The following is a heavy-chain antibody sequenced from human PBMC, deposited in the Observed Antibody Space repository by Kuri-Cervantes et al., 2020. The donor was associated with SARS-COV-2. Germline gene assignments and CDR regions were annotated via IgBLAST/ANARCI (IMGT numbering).Heavy chain of an antibody. V-gene: IGHV3-53*01. CDR1: GFTFSSYA. CDR2: IYSGGST. J-gene: IGHJ6*02. CDR3: ARGLRDGYNINDYYYYYGMDV. Sequence: GESLKISCAASGFTFSSYAMSWVRQAPGKGLEWVSVIYSGGSTYYADSVKGRFTISRDNSKNTLYLQMNRLRAEDTAVYYCARGLRDGYNINDYYYYYGMDVWGQGTTVTVSS. D-gene: IGHD5-24*01.